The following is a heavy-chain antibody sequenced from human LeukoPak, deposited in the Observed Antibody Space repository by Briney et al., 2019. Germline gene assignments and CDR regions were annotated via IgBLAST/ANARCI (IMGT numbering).Heavy chain of an antibody. CDR1: GFTFSYAW. CDR3: AKVIREVDMSHDY. V-gene: IGHV3-33*06. D-gene: IGHD5-24*01. J-gene: IGHJ4*02. Sequence: GGSLRLSCAASGFTFSYAWMSWVRQAPGKGLEWVAVIWYDGSNKYYADSVKGRFTISRDNSKNTLYLQMNSLRAEDTAVYYCAKVIREVDMSHDYWGQGALVTVSS. CDR2: IWYDGSNK.